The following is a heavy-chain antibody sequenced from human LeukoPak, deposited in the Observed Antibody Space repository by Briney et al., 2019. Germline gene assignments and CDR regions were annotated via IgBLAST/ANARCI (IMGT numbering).Heavy chain of an antibody. CDR1: GYSISSGYY. CDR2: IYHSGST. Sequence: SETLSLTCTVSGYSISSGYYWGWIRQPPGKGLEWIGSIYHSGSTYYNPSLKSRVTISVDTSKNQFSLKLSSVTAADTAVYYCARADLSGDWGQGTLVTVSS. V-gene: IGHV4-38-2*02. J-gene: IGHJ4*02. CDR3: ARADLSGD. D-gene: IGHD1-26*01.